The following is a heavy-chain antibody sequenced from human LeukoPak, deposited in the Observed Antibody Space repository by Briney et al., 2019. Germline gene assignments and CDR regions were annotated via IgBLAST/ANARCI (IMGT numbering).Heavy chain of an antibody. D-gene: IGHD5-18*01. CDR2: IYSGGST. CDR3: ARGNSYDGPYYFDY. V-gene: IGHV3-53*01. J-gene: IGHJ4*02. Sequence: GGSLRLSCAASGFTVSSNYMSWVRQAPGKGLEWVSVIYSGGSTYYADSVKGRFTISRDNSKNTLYLQMNSLRAEDTAVYYCARGNSYDGPYYFDYWGQGTLVTVSS. CDR1: GFTVSSNY.